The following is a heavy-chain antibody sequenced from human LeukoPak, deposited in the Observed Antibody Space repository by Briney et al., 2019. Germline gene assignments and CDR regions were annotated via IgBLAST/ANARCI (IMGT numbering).Heavy chain of an antibody. CDR1: GFTFSSYW. CDR3: AAYDSSGYSGKYFQH. J-gene: IGHJ1*01. V-gene: IGHV3-74*01. Sequence: GGSLRLSCAASGFTFSSYWMHWVRQAPGKGLVWVSRINSDGSSTNYADSVKGRFTISRDNAKNTLYLQMNSLRAEDTAVYYCAAYDSSGYSGKYFQHWGQGTLVTVSS. D-gene: IGHD3-22*01. CDR2: INSDGSST.